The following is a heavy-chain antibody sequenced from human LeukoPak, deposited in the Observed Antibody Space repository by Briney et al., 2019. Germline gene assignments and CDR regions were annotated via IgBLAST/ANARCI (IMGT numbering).Heavy chain of an antibody. J-gene: IGHJ4*02. V-gene: IGHV4-59*12. CDR2: IYYSGST. CDR3: ARDPGSGWLFDY. Sequence: SETLSLTCTVSGGSISRYYWSWIRQPPGQGLEWIGYIYYSGSTNYNPSLKSRVTMSVDTSKNQLSLKLNSVTAADTAVYYCARDPGSGWLFDYWGQGNLVTVSS. D-gene: IGHD6-19*01. CDR1: GGSISRYY.